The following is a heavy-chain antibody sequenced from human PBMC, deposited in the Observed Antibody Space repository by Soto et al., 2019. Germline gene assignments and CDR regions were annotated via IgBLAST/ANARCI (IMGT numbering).Heavy chain of an antibody. CDR3: ARAVSPYFGTWFDP. V-gene: IGHV4-30-2*01. D-gene: IGHD3-10*01. CDR2: ISQTGAT. CDR1: GGSITSGNSYS. Sequence: QLQLQESGPGLVKPSETLSLTCAVSGGSITSGNSYSWAWIRQPPGRGLEWIGSISQTGATSYNPSLKSRVSVSLDKSKNQFSLRLSSVTAADMAVYYCARAVSPYFGTWFDPWGQGTLVTVS. J-gene: IGHJ5*02.